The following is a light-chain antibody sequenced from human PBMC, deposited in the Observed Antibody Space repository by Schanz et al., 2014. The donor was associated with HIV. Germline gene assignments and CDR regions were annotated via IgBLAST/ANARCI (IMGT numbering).Light chain of an antibody. V-gene: IGKV3D-15*01. CDR1: QSVAKN. CDR3: QQYNDWPPIT. CDR2: GAS. J-gene: IGKJ5*01. Sequence: EIVLTQSPDTLSLSPGERVTLSCRASQSVAKNYFAWYQRKSGQAPRLLIYGASTRATGIPERFSGSGSGIFFTLTISSLQSEDFAVYYCQQYNDWPPITFGQGTRLEIK.